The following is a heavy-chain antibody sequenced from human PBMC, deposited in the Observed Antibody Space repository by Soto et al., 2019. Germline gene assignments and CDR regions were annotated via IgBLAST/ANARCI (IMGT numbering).Heavy chain of an antibody. D-gene: IGHD3-3*01. CDR1: GASVSSEDFY. CDR3: ARDPYYDFWSGSYNNEGGYYYYGMDV. CDR2: IYYSGST. Sequence: SETLSLPCSVSGASVSSEDFYWSWMCQHPGMGLEWIGYIYYSGSTYYNPSLKSRVTISVDTSKNQFSLKLSSVTAADTAVYYCARDPYYDFWSGSYNNEGGYYYYGMDVWGQGTTVTVSS. J-gene: IGHJ6*02. V-gene: IGHV4-31*03.